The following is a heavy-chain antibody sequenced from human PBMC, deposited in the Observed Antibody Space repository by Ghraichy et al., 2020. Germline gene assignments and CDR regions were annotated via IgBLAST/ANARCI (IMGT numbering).Heavy chain of an antibody. Sequence: GESLNISCAASGFTFSSYGMHWVRQAPGKGLEWVAVISYDGSNKYYADSVKGRFTISRDNSKNTLYLQMNSLRAEDTAVYYCAKGRIQLWFDYWGQGTLVTVSS. V-gene: IGHV3-30*18. CDR1: GFTFSSYG. CDR3: AKGRIQLWFDY. J-gene: IGHJ4*02. CDR2: ISYDGSNK. D-gene: IGHD5-18*01.